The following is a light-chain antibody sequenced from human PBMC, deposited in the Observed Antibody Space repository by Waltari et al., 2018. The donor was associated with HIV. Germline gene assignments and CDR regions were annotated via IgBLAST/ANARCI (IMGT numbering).Light chain of an antibody. Sequence: EIVLTQSPGTLSLSPGERATLSCRASQTVSSAYLAWYQQKPGQAPRLLIYEVSSMASGFPDRFSGTGSGTDFTLTISRLEPEDFAVYHCQQYEASPLTFGQGTKVEIK. V-gene: IGKV3-20*01. J-gene: IGKJ1*01. CDR2: EVS. CDR1: QTVSSAY. CDR3: QQYEASPLT.